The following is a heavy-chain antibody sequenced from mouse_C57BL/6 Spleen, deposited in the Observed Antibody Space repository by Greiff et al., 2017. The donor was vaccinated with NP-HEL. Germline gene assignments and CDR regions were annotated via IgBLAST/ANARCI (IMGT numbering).Heavy chain of an antibody. CDR1: GYTFTSYW. V-gene: IGHV1-50*01. J-gene: IGHJ3*01. D-gene: IGHD4-1*01. CDR3: ARGNWEDAY. Sequence: QVQLQQPGAELVKPGASVKLSCKASGYTFTSYWMQWVKQRPGQGLEWIGEIDPSDSYTNYNQKFKGKATLTVDTSSSTAYMQLSSLTSEDSAVYYCARGNWEDAYWGQGTLVTVSA. CDR2: IDPSDSYT.